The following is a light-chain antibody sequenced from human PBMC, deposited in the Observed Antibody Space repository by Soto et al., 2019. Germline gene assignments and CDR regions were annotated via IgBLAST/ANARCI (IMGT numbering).Light chain of an antibody. CDR3: QVWDSSGDHVGV. CDR2: YDR. Sequence: SYVLTQPPSVSVSPGKTATITCEGNNIGSQSVHWYQQKPGQAPVLVMFYDRVRPSGIPDRFSGSNSGNTATLTISRVEAGDEADYYCQVWDSSGDHVGVFGGGTKLTVL. V-gene: IGLV3-21*01. J-gene: IGLJ2*01. CDR1: NIGSQS.